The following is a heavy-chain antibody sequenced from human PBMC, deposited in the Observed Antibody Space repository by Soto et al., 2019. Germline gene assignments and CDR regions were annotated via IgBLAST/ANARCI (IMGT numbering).Heavy chain of an antibody. CDR2: ISSSSSYI. D-gene: IGHD3-3*01. J-gene: IGHJ4*02. CDR1: GFTFSSYS. V-gene: IGHV3-21*01. Sequence: EVQLVESGGGLVKPGGSLRLSCAASGFTFSSYSMNWVRQAPGKGLEWVSSISSSSSYIYYADSVKGRFTISRDNAKNSLYLQMNSLRAEDTAVYYCARRAWRGRRVPNRVQNDYWGQGTLVTVSS. CDR3: ARRAWRGRRVPNRVQNDY.